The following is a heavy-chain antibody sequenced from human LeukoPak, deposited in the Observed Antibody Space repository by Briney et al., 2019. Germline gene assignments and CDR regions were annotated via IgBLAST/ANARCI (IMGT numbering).Heavy chain of an antibody. CDR1: GFTFSRYR. D-gene: IGHD2-15*01. CDR2: INSYGSTT. J-gene: IGHJ4*02. Sequence: GGSLRLSCAASGFTFSRYRMQWVRQAPGKGRVWGSRINSYGSTTTYADSVTGRFTVSRDNSKNTVNLQMSSLRVEDTAVYYCAKDLEAHDAALVAATGYFDSWGQGNPVTVSS. CDR3: AKDLEAHDAALVAATGYFDS. V-gene: IGHV3-74*01.